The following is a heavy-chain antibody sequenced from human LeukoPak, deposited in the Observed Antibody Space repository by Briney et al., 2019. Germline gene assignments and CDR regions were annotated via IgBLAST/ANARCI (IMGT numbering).Heavy chain of an antibody. D-gene: IGHD3-22*01. J-gene: IGHJ4*02. CDR2: ISGSGGST. CDR3: AKVNGYYLTAFDY. CDR1: GFTFSSYA. Sequence: GGSLRLSCAASGFTFSSYAMSWVRQAPGKGLEWVSAISGSGGSTYYADSVKGRFTISRDNSKNTLYLQMNNLRAGDTAVYYCAKVNGYYLTAFDYWGQGTLVTVSS. V-gene: IGHV3-23*01.